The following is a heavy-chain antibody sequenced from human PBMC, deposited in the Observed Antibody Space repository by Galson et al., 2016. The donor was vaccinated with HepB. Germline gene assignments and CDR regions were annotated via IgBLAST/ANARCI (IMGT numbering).Heavy chain of an antibody. CDR2: IKQDGSEK. V-gene: IGHV3-7*01. Sequence: SLRLSCAASGFTFSSYWMSWVRQAPGKGLEWMANIKQDGSEKYYVDSVKGRFTISRDNAKNSLYLQMNSLRAEDTAVYYCARGMGVVLRVIADLFDYWGQGTLVTVSS. J-gene: IGHJ4*02. D-gene: IGHD3-16*02. CDR3: ARGMGVVLRVIADLFDY. CDR1: GFTFSSYW.